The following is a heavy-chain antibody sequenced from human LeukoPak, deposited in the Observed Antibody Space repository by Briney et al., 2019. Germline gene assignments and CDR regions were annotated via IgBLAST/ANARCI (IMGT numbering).Heavy chain of an antibody. Sequence: SETLSLTCTVSGGSISSYYWNWIRQHPGKGLEWIGYIYNSGNTYYNPSLKSRVTISVDTSKNQFSLNLRSVTAADTAVYYCAREPRRDGSNYFQYWGQGALVTVSS. CDR3: AREPRRDGSNYFQY. CDR2: IYNSGNT. V-gene: IGHV4-59*06. D-gene: IGHD5-24*01. J-gene: IGHJ1*01. CDR1: GGSISSYY.